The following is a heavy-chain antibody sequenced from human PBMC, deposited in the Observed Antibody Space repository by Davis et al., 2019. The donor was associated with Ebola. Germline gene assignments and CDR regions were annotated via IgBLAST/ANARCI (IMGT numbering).Heavy chain of an antibody. CDR2: IYTSGST. Sequence: SETLSLTCTVSGDSISSGSYYWSWIRQPAGKGLEWIGHIYTSGSTNYNPSLESRVTISVDPSKNQFSLRLFSVTAADTAVYYCARETGVNWGYALDIWGQGTMVTVSS. CDR3: ARETGVNWGYALDI. D-gene: IGHD3-16*01. V-gene: IGHV4-61*09. CDR1: GDSISSGSYY. J-gene: IGHJ3*02.